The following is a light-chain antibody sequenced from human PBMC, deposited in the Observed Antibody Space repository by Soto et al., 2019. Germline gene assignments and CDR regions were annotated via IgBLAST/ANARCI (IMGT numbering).Light chain of an antibody. CDR3: SSYTISSTFV. J-gene: IGLJ1*01. V-gene: IGLV2-14*03. Sequence: QSALPQPASVSGSPGQSITISCTGTSSDIGNYNSVSWYQHHPGKAPKLIIFDVSNRPSGVSNRFSGSKSGNTASLTISGLQAEDETDYYCSSYTISSTFVFGTGTKVTVL. CDR2: DVS. CDR1: SSDIGNYNS.